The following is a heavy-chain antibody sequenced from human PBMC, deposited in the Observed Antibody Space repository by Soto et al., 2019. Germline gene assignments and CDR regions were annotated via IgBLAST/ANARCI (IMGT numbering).Heavy chain of an antibody. CDR1: GFTFSSYS. CDR2: ISRNSDYI. V-gene: IGHV3-21*01. Sequence: EVQLVESGGGLVKPGGSLRLSCAASGFTFSSYSMNWVRQAPGKGLEWVSSISRNSDYIYYSDSVKGRFIISRDNARTSLYLHMNSLRAADTAVYYCARVGAYFGEFDYFDYWGQGALVTVSS. J-gene: IGHJ4*02. D-gene: IGHD3-10*01. CDR3: ARVGAYFGEFDYFDY.